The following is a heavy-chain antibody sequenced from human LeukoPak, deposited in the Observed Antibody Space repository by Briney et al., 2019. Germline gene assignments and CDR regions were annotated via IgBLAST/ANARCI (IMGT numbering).Heavy chain of an antibody. D-gene: IGHD3-16*01. CDR2: IDPDTGGT. J-gene: IGHJ6*04. Sequence: ASVKVSCKASGYIFITHYMRWVRQAPGQGLEWMGWIDPDTGGTNYAQKFQGRVTLTRDTSISTAYMELSRLRSDDTAVYFCVRGAYGGDVWGKGTTVTVSS. V-gene: IGHV1-2*02. CDR1: GYIFITHY. CDR3: VRGAYGGDV.